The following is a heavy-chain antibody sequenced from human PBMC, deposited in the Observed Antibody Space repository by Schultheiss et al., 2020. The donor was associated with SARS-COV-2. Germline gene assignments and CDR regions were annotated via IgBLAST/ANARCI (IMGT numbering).Heavy chain of an antibody. V-gene: IGHV4-31*03. CDR2: IYYSGST. Sequence: SETLSLTCTVSGGSISSGGYYWSWIRQHPGKGLEWIGYIYYSGSTYYNPSLKSRVTISVDTSKNQFSLKVNSVTAADTAVYYCARLTDHGSGHSGSYYTLDSWGQGTLVTVSS. D-gene: IGHD1-26*01. J-gene: IGHJ4*02. CDR3: ARLTDHGSGHSGSYYTLDS. CDR1: GGSISSGGYY.